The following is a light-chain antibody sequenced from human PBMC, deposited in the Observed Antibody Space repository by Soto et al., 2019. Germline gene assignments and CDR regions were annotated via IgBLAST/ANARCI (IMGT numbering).Light chain of an antibody. Sequence: QSALPQPASVSGSPGQSITSSCTGTSSDVGGYNYVSWYQQHPGKAPKLMIYEVSNRPSGVSNRFSGSKSGNTASLTISGLQAEDEADYYCSSYTSSSTLVFGTGTKVTVL. CDR1: SSDVGGYNY. V-gene: IGLV2-14*01. J-gene: IGLJ1*01. CDR2: EVS. CDR3: SSYTSSSTLV.